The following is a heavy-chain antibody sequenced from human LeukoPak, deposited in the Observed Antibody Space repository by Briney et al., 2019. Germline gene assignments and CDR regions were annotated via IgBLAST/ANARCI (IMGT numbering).Heavy chain of an antibody. J-gene: IGHJ4*02. D-gene: IGHD6-13*01. V-gene: IGHV3-21*01. CDR2: ISSSSSYI. Sequence: KSGGSLRLSCAASGFTFSSYSMNWVRQAPGKGLEWVSSISSSSSYIYYADSVEGRFTISRDNAKNSLYLQMNSLRAEDTAVYYCARDLKESSRWTLPIDYWGQGTLVTVSS. CDR3: ARDLKESSRWTLPIDY. CDR1: GFTFSSYS.